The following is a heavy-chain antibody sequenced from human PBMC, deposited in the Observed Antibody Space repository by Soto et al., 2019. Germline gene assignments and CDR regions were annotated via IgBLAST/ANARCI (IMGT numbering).Heavy chain of an antibody. D-gene: IGHD2-15*01. CDR3: ARGDREDIAVVVGVRPGEYGVDV. Sequence: QVQLVESGGGVVQPGRSLRLSCAASGFTFRSYAMHWVRQAPGKGLECVAVISYDGSNQFYRDYVKGRFTISRDNSQNTLYLQINSLRYEDTAVYYCARGDREDIAVVVGVRPGEYGVDVWGQGTTVTVSS. J-gene: IGHJ6*02. V-gene: IGHV3-30-3*01. CDR1: GFTFRSYA. CDR2: ISYDGSNQ.